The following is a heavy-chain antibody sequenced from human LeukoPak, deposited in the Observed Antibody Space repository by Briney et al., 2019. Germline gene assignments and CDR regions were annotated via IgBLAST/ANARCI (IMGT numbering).Heavy chain of an antibody. V-gene: IGHV4-4*02. CDR3: ASLPPSIGD. CDR1: GGSISSSNW. Sequence: SETLSLTCAVSGGSISSSNWWSWVRQPPGQGLEWIGEINHSGSTNYNPSLKSRVTISVDTSKNQFSLKLSSVTAADTAVYYCASLPPSIGDWGQGTLVTVSS. J-gene: IGHJ4*02. CDR2: INHSGST.